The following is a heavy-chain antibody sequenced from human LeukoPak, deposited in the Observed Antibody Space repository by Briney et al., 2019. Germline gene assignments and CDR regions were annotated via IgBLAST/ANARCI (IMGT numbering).Heavy chain of an antibody. Sequence: PGGSLRLSCAASGFTFSSYAMSWVRQAPGKGLEWVSAISGSGGSTYYADSVKGRFTISRDNSKNTLYLQMNSLRAEDTAVYYCAKQGGSYYEAYYYYGMDVWGQGTTVTVSS. CDR2: ISGSGGST. D-gene: IGHD1-26*01. V-gene: IGHV3-23*01. CDR1: GFTFSSYA. CDR3: AKQGGSYYEAYYYYGMDV. J-gene: IGHJ6*02.